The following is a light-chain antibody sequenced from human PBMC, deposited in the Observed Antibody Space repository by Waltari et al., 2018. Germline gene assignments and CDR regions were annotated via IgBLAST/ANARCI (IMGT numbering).Light chain of an antibody. CDR3: STWDDSLNGPV. Sequence: TQAPSASGAPGQEVTISCSGRRSNIGFNSVNSYHQLPGTAPKLLIYSNNQRPSGVPGRFSGSKSGSSASLAISGLQSEDEGDYYCSTWDDSLNGPVFGGGTKLTV. CDR2: SNN. J-gene: IGLJ3*02. CDR1: RSNIGFNS. V-gene: IGLV1-44*01.